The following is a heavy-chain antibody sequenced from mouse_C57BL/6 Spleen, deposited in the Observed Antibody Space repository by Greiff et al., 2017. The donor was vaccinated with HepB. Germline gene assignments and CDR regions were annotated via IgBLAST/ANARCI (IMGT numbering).Heavy chain of an antibody. CDR3: AREEDYYGSFYAMDY. J-gene: IGHJ4*01. CDR1: GYTFTSYW. CDR2: IDPSDSYT. D-gene: IGHD1-1*01. V-gene: IGHV1-59*01. Sequence: QVQLQQPGAELVRPGTSVKLSCKASGYTFTSYWMHWVKQRPGQGLEWIGVIDPSDSYTNYNQKFKGKATLTVDTSSSTAYMQLSSLTSEDSAVYYCAREEDYYGSFYAMDYWGQGTSVTVSS.